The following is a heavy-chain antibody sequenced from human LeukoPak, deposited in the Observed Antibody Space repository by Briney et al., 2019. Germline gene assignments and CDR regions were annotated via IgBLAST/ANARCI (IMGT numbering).Heavy chain of an antibody. V-gene: IGHV1-69*06. D-gene: IGHD1-26*01. CDR2: IIPISGTT. CDR3: ARGGKSGSPVDP. Sequence: ASVKVSCKASGGTFSSYAISWVRQAPGQGLEWMGGIIPISGTTHYAQKFQGRVTITADRSTGTAYMELSSLTSEDTAVYYCARGGKSGSPVDPWGQGTLVTVSS. J-gene: IGHJ5*02. CDR1: GGTFSSYA.